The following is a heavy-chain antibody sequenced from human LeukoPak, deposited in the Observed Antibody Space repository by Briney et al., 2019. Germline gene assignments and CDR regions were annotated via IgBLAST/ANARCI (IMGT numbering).Heavy chain of an antibody. J-gene: IGHJ4*02. CDR1: GDSVSSKSAA. CDR2: TYYRSKWYN. Sequence: SQTLSLTCAISGDSVSSKSAAWNWIRQSPWIGLDWLGRTYYRSKWYNEYAVSVKSLITINPETSKNQYPLQLPSVTPEDTAVYYCARSAAGTVDYWGQGTPVTVSS. V-gene: IGHV6-1*01. D-gene: IGHD1-1*01. CDR3: ARSAAGTVDY.